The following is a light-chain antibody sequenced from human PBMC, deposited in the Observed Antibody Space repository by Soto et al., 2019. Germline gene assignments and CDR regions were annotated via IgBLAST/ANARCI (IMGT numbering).Light chain of an antibody. J-gene: IGLJ2*01. CDR3: QEWDTRTVV. CDR1: KLGDKY. Sequence: SYELTQPPSVSVSPGQTASITCSGAKLGDKYASWYQLKPGQSPVLVIYQDTKRPSGLPERFSGSNSGTTATLSISGTQAMDEADYYCQEWDTRTVVFGGGTKVTVL. CDR2: QDT. V-gene: IGLV3-1*01.